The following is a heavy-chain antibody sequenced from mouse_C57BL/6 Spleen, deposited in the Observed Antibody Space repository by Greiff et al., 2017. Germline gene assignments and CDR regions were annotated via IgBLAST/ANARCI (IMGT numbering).Heavy chain of an antibody. V-gene: IGHV1-69*01. Sequence: QVQLQQPGAELVMPGASVKLSCKASGYTFTSYWMHWVKQRPGQGLEWIGEIDPSDSYTNYNQKFKGKSTLTVDKSSSTAYMQLSSLTSEDSAVYCCARLITTEWYFDVWGTGTTVTVSS. D-gene: IGHD2-4*01. CDR2: IDPSDSYT. CDR1: GYTFTSYW. J-gene: IGHJ1*03. CDR3: ARLITTEWYFDV.